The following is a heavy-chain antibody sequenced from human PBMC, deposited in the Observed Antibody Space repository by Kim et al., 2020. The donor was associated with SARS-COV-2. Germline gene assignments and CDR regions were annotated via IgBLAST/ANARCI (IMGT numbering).Heavy chain of an antibody. V-gene: IGHV1-69*13. CDR2: IIPIFGTA. CDR3: ARAESSSGWYLGDAFDI. D-gene: IGHD6-19*01. CDR1: GGTFSSYA. J-gene: IGHJ3*02. Sequence: SVKVSCKASGGTFSSYAISWVRQAPGQGLEWMGGIIPIFGTANYAQKFQGRVTITADESTSTAYMELSSLRSEDTAVYYCARAESSSGWYLGDAFDIWGQGTMVTVSS.